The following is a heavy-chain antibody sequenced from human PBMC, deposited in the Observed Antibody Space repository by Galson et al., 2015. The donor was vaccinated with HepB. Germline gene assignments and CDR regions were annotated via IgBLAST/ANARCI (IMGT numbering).Heavy chain of an antibody. CDR3: ARSSYDYVWGSYRPAILNFDY. CDR1: GFTFSSYS. D-gene: IGHD3-16*02. CDR2: ISSSGSYI. Sequence: SLRLSYAASGFTFSSYSVNWVRQAPGKGLEWVSSISSSGSYIYYADSVKGRFTISRDNAKNSLYLQMNSLRAEDTAVYYCARSSYDYVWGSYRPAILNFDYWGQGTLVTVSS. V-gene: IGHV3-21*01. J-gene: IGHJ4*02.